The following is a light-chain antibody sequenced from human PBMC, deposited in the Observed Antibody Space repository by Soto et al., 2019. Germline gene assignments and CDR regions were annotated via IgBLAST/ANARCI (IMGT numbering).Light chain of an antibody. V-gene: IGKV2-28*01. CDR2: MGF. CDR3: MQALESPPT. Sequence: DIVMTQSPLSLPVTPGEPASISCRSSQGLLNRNGQNCLDWYLQKPGQSPQLLIHMGFIRASGVPDRFSGSGSGTYFTLTISRVEAEDVGVYYCMQALESPPTFGGGTKVEIK. CDR1: QGLLNRNGQNC. J-gene: IGKJ4*01.